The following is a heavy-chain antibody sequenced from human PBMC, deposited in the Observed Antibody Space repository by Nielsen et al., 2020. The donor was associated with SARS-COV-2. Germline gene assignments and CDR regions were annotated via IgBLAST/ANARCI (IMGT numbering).Heavy chain of an antibody. V-gene: IGHV1-2*06. CDR3: ARDILRYFDWLISLGRYGMDV. D-gene: IGHD3-9*01. CDR1: GYTFTGYY. CDR2: INPNSGGT. Sequence: ASVKVSCKASGYTFTGYYMHWVRQAPGQGLEWMGRINPNSGGTNYAQKFQGRVTMTRDTSISTAYMELSRLRSDDTAVYYCARDILRYFDWLISLGRYGMDVWGQGTTVTVSS. J-gene: IGHJ6*02.